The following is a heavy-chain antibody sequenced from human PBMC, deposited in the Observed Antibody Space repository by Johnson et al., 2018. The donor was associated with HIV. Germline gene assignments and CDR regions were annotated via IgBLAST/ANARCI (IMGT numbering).Heavy chain of an antibody. CDR1: GFTFSSYA. Sequence: QVQLVESGGGVVQPARSLRLSCAASGFTFSSYAMHWVRQAPGKGLEWVAVISYDGSNKYYADSVKGRFTISRDNSKNTLYLQMNSLRAEDTAVYYCARSQTMIVDGADAFDIWGQGTMVTVSS. J-gene: IGHJ3*02. V-gene: IGHV3-30-3*01. CDR3: ARSQTMIVDGADAFDI. D-gene: IGHD3-22*01. CDR2: ISYDGSNK.